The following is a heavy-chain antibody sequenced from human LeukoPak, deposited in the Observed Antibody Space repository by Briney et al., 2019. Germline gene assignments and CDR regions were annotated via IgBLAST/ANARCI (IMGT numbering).Heavy chain of an antibody. D-gene: IGHD3-16*02. CDR1: GFTFSTYA. CDR3: AKGYREGPPHLFDY. V-gene: IGHV3-23*01. J-gene: IGHJ4*02. CDR2: FRGSGGSP. Sequence: GGSLRLSCAASGFTFSTYAMSWVRQAPGKGLEWVSTFRGSGGSPSYADSVKGRFTISRDDSQGTLHLQMNSLRAEDTAVYYCAKGYREGPPHLFDYWGQGTLVTVSS.